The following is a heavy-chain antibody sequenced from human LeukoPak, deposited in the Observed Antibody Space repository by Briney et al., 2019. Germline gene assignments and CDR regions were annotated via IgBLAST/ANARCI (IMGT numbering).Heavy chain of an antibody. CDR1: GFAVSSNY. Sequence: GGSLRLSCAASGFAVSSNYMSWVRQAPGKGLEWVSVIYSGGSTYYADSVKGRFTISRDNSKNTLYLQMNSLSAEDTAVYYCARDNVYYYDSSGYAFDIWGQGTMVTVSS. V-gene: IGHV3-53*01. J-gene: IGHJ3*02. CDR3: ARDNVYYYDSSGYAFDI. CDR2: IYSGGST. D-gene: IGHD3-22*01.